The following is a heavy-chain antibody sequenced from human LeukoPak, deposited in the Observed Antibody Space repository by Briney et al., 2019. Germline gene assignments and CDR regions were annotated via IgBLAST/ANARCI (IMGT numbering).Heavy chain of an antibody. CDR1: GGSISSSSYY. V-gene: IGHV4-39*07. CDR2: IYYSGST. J-gene: IGHJ4*02. Sequence: SETLSLTCTVSGGSISSSSYYWGWIRQPPGKGLEWIGSIYYSGSTNYNPSLKSRVTISVDTSKNQFSLKLSSVTAADTAVYYCAAIYCGGDCSGGYFDYWGQGTLVTVSS. CDR3: AAIYCGGDCSGGYFDY. D-gene: IGHD2-21*02.